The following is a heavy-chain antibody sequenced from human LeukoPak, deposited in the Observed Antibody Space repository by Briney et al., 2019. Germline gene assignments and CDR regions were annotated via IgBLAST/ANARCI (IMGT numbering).Heavy chain of an antibody. J-gene: IGHJ6*03. V-gene: IGHV3-9*01. CDR1: GFTFDDYA. Sequence: PGRSLRLSCAASGFTFDDYAMHWVRQAPGKGLEWVSSISWNSGSIGYADSVKGRFTISRDNAKDSLYLQMNSLRAEDTALYYCARERYYDSSAYYYLDVWGRGTTVTVSS. CDR3: ARERYYDSSAYYYLDV. D-gene: IGHD3-22*01. CDR2: ISWNSGSI.